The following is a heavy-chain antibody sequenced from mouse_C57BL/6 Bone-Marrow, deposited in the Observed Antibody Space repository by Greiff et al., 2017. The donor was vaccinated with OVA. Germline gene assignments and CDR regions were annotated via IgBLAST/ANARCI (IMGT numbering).Heavy chain of an antibody. CDR3: ARRPYDYDDGPMDY. V-gene: IGHV5-17*01. J-gene: IGHJ4*01. Sequence: EVKLMESGGGLVKPGGSLKLSCAASGFSFSDYGMHWVRQAPEKGLEWVAYISSGSSTIYYADTVKGRFTISRDNANNTLFLQITSLRSEDAAMYYCARRPYDYDDGPMDYWGQGTSVTVSS. CDR1: GFSFSDYG. D-gene: IGHD2-4*01. CDR2: ISSGSSTI.